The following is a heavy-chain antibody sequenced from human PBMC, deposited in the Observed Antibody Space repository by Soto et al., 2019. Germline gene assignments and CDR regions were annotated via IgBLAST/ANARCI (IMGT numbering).Heavy chain of an antibody. CDR1: ESTFISFF. Sequence: EVQVVESGGGLVQPGGSLRLSCIASESTFISFFRGWVRQAPGKGLEWVANINQDGRGTYYVDSWKGRFTISRDNAKNSLYLQMNSLRAEDTAVYYCARYFRGSGRYFFDHWGQGTLVTVSS. D-gene: IGHD6-19*01. J-gene: IGHJ4*02. CDR2: INQDGRGT. V-gene: IGHV3-7*03. CDR3: ARYFRGSGRYFFDH.